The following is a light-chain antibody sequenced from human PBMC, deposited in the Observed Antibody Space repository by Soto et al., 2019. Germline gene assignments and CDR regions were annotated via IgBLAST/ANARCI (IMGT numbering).Light chain of an antibody. Sequence: QSALTQPASVSGSPGQSITISCTGTSSDVGGYNYVSWCQQHPGKAPKLMIYDVSNRPSGVSNRFSGSKSGNTASLTISGLQAEDEADYYCSSYTSSSTADVVFGGGTKVTVL. CDR2: DVS. CDR3: SSYTSSSTADVV. J-gene: IGLJ2*01. CDR1: SSDVGGYNY. V-gene: IGLV2-14*01.